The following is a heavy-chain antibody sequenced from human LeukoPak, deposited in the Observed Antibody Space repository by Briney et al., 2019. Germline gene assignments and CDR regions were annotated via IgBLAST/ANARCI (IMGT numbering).Heavy chain of an antibody. CDR3: ARQSSVSGGAFQH. CDR2: MDDNEST. V-gene: IGHV4-59*08. Sequence: SETLSLTCTVSDGSISSNYWCWIWKPPAKGRGLDGYMDDNESTGYNPSLTIRVSISVATAKNKLSLKLNSVTAAATAMYYRARQSSVSGGAFQHWGQGTPVTVSS. CDR1: DGSISSNY. J-gene: IGHJ1*01. D-gene: IGHD5/OR15-5a*01.